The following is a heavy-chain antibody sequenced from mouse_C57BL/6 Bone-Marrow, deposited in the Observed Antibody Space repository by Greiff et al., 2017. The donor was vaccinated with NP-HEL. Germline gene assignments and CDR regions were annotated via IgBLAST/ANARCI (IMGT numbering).Heavy chain of an antibody. CDR1: GYTFTSYG. D-gene: IGHD3-3*01. CDR3: ARQEGLYFDY. J-gene: IGHJ2*01. CDR2: IYPRSGNT. V-gene: IGHV1-81*01. Sequence: QVQLKESGAELARPGASVKLSCKASGYTFTSYGISWVKQRTGQGLEWIGEIYPRSGNTYYNEKFKGKATLTADKSSSTAYMELRSLTSEDSAVYFCARQEGLYFDYWGQGTTLTVSS.